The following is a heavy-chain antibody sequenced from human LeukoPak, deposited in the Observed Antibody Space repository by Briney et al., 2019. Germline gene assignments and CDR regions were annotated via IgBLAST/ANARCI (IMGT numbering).Heavy chain of an antibody. J-gene: IGHJ4*02. CDR2: INPNSGGT. V-gene: IGHV1-2*02. Sequence: ASVKVSCKASGYTFTGYYMHWVRQAPGQGLEWMRWINPNSGGTNYAQKFQGRVTMTRDTSISTAYMKLSRLRSDDTAVYYCARDLHCGGDCIDYWGQGTLVTVSS. CDR3: ARDLHCGGDCIDY. D-gene: IGHD2-21*02. CDR1: GYTFTGYY.